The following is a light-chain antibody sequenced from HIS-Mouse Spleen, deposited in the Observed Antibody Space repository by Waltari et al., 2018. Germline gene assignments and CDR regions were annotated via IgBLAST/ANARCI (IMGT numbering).Light chain of an antibody. CDR3: SSYTSSSFNVV. J-gene: IGLJ2*01. V-gene: IGLV2-14*03. Sequence: QSALTQPASVSGSPGQSIPISCTGTSSDVGGHNSVSCYQQHPGKAPKLMIYDVSNRPSGVSNRFSGSKSGNTASLTISGLQAEDEADYYCSSYTSSSFNVVFGGGTKLTVL. CDR1: SSDVGGHNS. CDR2: DVS.